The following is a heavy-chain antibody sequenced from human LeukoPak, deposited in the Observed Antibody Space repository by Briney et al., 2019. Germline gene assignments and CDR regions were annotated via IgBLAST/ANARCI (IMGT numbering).Heavy chain of an antibody. CDR3: ARASYYYGSGSYRY. J-gene: IGHJ4*02. Sequence: GGSLRLSCAASGFSFTNAWMSWVRQAPGKGLQWVGRIKSKTEGATTDFAAPVKGRFNISRDDSKNTMYLQMNGLKTEDTAVYYCARASYYYGSGSYRYWGQGTLVTVSS. CDR1: GFSFTNAW. V-gene: IGHV3-15*01. D-gene: IGHD3-10*01. CDR2: IKSKTEGATT.